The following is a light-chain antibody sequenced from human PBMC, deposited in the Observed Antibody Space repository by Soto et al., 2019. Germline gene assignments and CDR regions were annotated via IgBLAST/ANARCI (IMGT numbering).Light chain of an antibody. J-gene: IGKJ1*01. CDR3: QQYNTYSPERT. V-gene: IGKV1-5*01. Sequence: DIQMTQSPSTLSAFVGDRVTITCRASQSIGRWLAWYQQKPGKAPKLLIYDASSLESGFPSRFSGSGSGTELTLTISSLQPDDFATYYCQQYNTYSPERTFGQGTKVEIK. CDR2: DAS. CDR1: QSIGRW.